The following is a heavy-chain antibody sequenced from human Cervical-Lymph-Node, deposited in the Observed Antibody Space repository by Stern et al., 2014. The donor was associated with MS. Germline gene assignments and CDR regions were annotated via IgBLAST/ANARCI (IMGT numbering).Heavy chain of an antibody. CDR2: VWYDGSTA. CDR1: GFTFRSYG. V-gene: IGHV3-33*01. D-gene: IGHD5-24*01. CDR3: ARGHIPYAYNYLFDY. J-gene: IGHJ4*02. Sequence: QLQLVESGGGVVQPWTSLSLSCAASGFTFRSYGMHWARQAPGQGLELVALVWYDGSTAYYRNSVKGRFTISRDNSNNTLFLQMNSLTAEDTAVYYCARGHIPYAYNYLFDYWGQGTLVTVSS.